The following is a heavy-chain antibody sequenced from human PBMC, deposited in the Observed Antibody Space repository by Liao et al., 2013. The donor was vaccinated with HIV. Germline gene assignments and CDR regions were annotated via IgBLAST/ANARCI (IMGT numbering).Heavy chain of an antibody. J-gene: IGHJ6*03. CDR1: GGSFSGYY. Sequence: QVQLQQWGAGLLKPSETLSLTCAVYGGSFSGYYWSWIRQPAGKGLEWIGRIYTSGSTNYNPSLKSRVTISVDTSKNQFSLKLSSVTAADTAVYYCARDRRGYDFWSGYYTGDYYYMDVWGKGTTVTVSS. V-gene: IGHV4-59*10. D-gene: IGHD3-3*01. CDR2: IYTSGST. CDR3: ARDRRGYDFWSGYYTGDYYYMDV.